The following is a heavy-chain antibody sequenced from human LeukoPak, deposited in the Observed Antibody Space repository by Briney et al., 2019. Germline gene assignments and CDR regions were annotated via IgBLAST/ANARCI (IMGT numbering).Heavy chain of an antibody. J-gene: IGHJ4*02. Sequence: GGSLRLSCSASGFTFSRYAMNWVRQAPGKGLEWVSSISSSSSYIYYADSVKGRFTISRDNAKNSLYLQMNSLRAEDTAVYYCARDRTLGYCSSTSCSNFDYWGQGTLVTVSS. D-gene: IGHD2-2*01. V-gene: IGHV3-21*01. CDR2: ISSSSSYI. CDR3: ARDRTLGYCSSTSCSNFDY. CDR1: GFTFSRYA.